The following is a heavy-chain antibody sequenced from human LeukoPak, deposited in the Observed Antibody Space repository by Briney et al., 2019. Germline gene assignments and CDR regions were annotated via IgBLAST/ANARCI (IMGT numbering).Heavy chain of an antibody. D-gene: IGHD2-21*01. CDR3: ARAQASYCGGDCPFYY. CDR2: IYYSGST. CDR1: GGSISSYY. Sequence: SETLSLTCTVSGGSISSYYGSWIRQPPGKGLEGLGYIYYSGSTNYNASLKSRVTISVDTSKNQFSLKLSSVTAADTAVYYCARAQASYCGGDCPFYYWGQGTLVTVSS. V-gene: IGHV4-59*01. J-gene: IGHJ4*02.